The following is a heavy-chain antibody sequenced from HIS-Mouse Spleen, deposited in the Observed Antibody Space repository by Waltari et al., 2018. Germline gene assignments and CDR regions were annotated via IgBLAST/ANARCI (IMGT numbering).Heavy chain of an antibody. CDR3: VVSGS. V-gene: IGHV3-30*03. Sequence: QVQLVESGGGVVQRGRSLRLSCAASGFTFSSYGMHWVRQAPGKGLEWVAVISYDGSNKYYADSVKGRFTISRDNSKNTLYLQMNSLRAEDTAVYYCVVSGSWGQGTMVTVSS. D-gene: IGHD1-26*01. CDR2: ISYDGSNK. CDR1: GFTFSSYG. J-gene: IGHJ3*01.